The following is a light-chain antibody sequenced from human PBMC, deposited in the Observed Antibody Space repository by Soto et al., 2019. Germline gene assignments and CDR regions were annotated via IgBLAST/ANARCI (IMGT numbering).Light chain of an antibody. CDR3: QQVNGFPLT. CDR1: QTISSW. J-gene: IGKJ4*01. CDR2: KAS. V-gene: IGKV1-5*03. Sequence: IPMPQSPSTLSGCVGASVTITGRASQTISSWLAWYQQKPGKAPKLLIYKASTLKSGVPSRFSGSGTGTEFTLTISNLQPEDSAIYYCQQVNGFPLTFGEGTKVEIK.